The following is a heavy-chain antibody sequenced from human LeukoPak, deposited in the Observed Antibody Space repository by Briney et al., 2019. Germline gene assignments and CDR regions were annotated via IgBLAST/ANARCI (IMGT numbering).Heavy chain of an antibody. CDR3: AKDEGYSYGHDY. Sequence: QTGGSLRLSCAASGFTVNTKYMSWVRQGPGTGLEWIAVVYSGGETFYADSVRGRFAVSRDNSKNTLYLQMNSLRAEDTAVYYCAKDEGYSYGHDYWGQGTLVTVSS. CDR2: VYSGGET. J-gene: IGHJ4*02. V-gene: IGHV3-66*02. CDR1: GFTVNTKY. D-gene: IGHD5-18*01.